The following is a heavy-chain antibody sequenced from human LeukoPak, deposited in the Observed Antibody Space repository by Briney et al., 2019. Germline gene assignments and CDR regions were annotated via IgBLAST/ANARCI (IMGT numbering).Heavy chain of an antibody. J-gene: IGHJ5*02. V-gene: IGHV1-2*02. CDR1: GYTFTGYY. CDR2: INPNSGGT. CDR3: ARDPSSSGHNWFDP. Sequence: ASVKVSCKAPGYTFTGYYMHWVRQAPGQGLEWMGWINPNSGGTNYAQKFQGRVTMTRDTSISTAYMELSRLRSDDTAVYYCARDPSSSGHNWFDPWGQGTLVTVSS. D-gene: IGHD6-19*01.